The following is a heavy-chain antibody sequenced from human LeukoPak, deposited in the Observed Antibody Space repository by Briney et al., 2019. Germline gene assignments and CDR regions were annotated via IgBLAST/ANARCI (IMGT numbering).Heavy chain of an antibody. CDR2: IYHSGST. V-gene: IGHV4-38-2*02. Sequence: PSETLSLPCTVSGYSISSGYYWGWIRQPPGKGLEWIGSIYHSGSTYYNPSLKSRVTISVDTSKNQFSLKLSSVTAADTAVYYCARARREMVDYWGQGTLVTVSS. CDR3: ARARREMVDY. J-gene: IGHJ4*02. D-gene: IGHD5-24*01. CDR1: GYSISSGYY.